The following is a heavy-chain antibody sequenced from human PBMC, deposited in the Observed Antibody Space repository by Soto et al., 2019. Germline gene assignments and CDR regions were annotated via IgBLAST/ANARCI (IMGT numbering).Heavy chain of an antibody. CDR2: MNPNSGNT. CDR1: GYTFTSYD. Sequence: ASVKVSCKASGYTFTSYDINWVRQATEQGLEWMGWMNPNSGNTGYAQKFQGRVTMTRNTSISTAYMELSSLRSEDTAVYYCARGNPFYDFWSGYTWNNYYYYYYMDVWGKGTTVTVSS. J-gene: IGHJ6*03. CDR3: ARGNPFYDFWSGYTWNNYYYYYYMDV. V-gene: IGHV1-8*01. D-gene: IGHD3-3*01.